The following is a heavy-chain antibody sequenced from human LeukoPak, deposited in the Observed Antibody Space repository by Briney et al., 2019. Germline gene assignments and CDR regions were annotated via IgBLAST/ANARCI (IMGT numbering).Heavy chain of an antibody. CDR1: GYSISSGYY. D-gene: IGHD1-26*01. CDR2: IYHSGST. J-gene: IGHJ4*02. Sequence: SETLSLTCAVSGYSISSGYYWGWIRQPPGKGLEWIGSIYHSGSTYYNPSLKSRVTISVGTSKNQFSLKLSSVTAADTAVYYCASGSYYFDYWGQGTLVTVSS. CDR3: ASGSYYFDY. V-gene: IGHV4-38-2*01.